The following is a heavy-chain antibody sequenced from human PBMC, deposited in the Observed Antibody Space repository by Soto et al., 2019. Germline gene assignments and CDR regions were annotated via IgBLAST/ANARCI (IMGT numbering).Heavy chain of an antibody. CDR1: GGTFSSYA. CDR3: ATGVDILTGYYNHYYGMDV. J-gene: IGHJ6*02. V-gene: IGHV1-69*01. D-gene: IGHD3-9*01. Sequence: QVQLVQSGAEVKKPGSSVKVSCKASGGTFSSYAISWVRQAPGQGLEWMGGIIPIFGTANYAQKFQGRVTITADESTSTAYMELSSLRSEDTSVYYCATGVDILTGYYNHYYGMDVWGQGTTVTVSS. CDR2: IIPIFGTA.